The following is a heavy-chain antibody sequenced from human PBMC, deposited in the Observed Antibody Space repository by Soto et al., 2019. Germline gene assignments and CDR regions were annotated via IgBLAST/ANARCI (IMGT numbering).Heavy chain of an antibody. D-gene: IGHD3-3*01. CDR2: ISASGGST. CDR3: AKRLWSGSNSVGNGMGV. CDR1: GFSFSNYA. Sequence: EVQLLESGGGLVQPGGSLRLSCAASGFSFSNYAVTWVRQAPGKGLEWVSAISASGGSTYYADSVKGRFTISRDNSKNTVQLEMNSLRAEDTAVYYCAKRLWSGSNSVGNGMGVWGQGTTVTVSS. V-gene: IGHV3-23*01. J-gene: IGHJ6*02.